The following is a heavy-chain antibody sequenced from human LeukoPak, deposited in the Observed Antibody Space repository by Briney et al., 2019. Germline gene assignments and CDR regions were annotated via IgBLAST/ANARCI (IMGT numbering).Heavy chain of an antibody. CDR1: GFTFSSYS. J-gene: IGHJ4*02. D-gene: IGHD6-13*01. CDR3: ARGAAAGKPY. CDR2: ISSSINYI. Sequence: GSSLRLSCAASGFTFSSYSLNWARQAPGKGLEWVSSISSSINYIYYADSVKGRFTISRDNAKNSLYLQMNSLRAEDTAVYYCARGAAAGKPYWGQGTLVTVSS. V-gene: IGHV3-21*01.